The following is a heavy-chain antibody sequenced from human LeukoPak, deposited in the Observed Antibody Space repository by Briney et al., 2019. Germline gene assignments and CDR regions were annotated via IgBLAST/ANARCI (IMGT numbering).Heavy chain of an antibody. J-gene: IGHJ4*02. CDR3: AKYYYDSSGYYSPFDY. CDR2: ISNNGGYT. CDR1: GFTFSSSA. Sequence: GGSLRLSCAASGFTFSSSAMSWVRQAPGKGLEWVSAISNNGGYTYYADSVQGRFTISRDNSKNTLYLQMNSLRAEDTAVYYCAKYYYDSSGYYSPFDYWGQGTLVTVSS. D-gene: IGHD3-22*01. V-gene: IGHV3-23*01.